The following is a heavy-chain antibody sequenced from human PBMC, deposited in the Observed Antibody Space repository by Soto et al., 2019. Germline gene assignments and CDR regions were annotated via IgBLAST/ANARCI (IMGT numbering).Heavy chain of an antibody. CDR3: ARHEGWLQLDYFDY. CDR2: IYYSGST. Sequence: PSETLSLTCTVSGGSISSYYWSWIRQPPGKGLEWIGYIYYSGSTNYNPSLKSRVTISVDTSKNQFSLKLSSVTAADTAVYYCARHEGWLQLDYFDYWGQGTLVTVSS. CDR1: GGSISSYY. J-gene: IGHJ4*02. V-gene: IGHV4-59*08. D-gene: IGHD5-12*01.